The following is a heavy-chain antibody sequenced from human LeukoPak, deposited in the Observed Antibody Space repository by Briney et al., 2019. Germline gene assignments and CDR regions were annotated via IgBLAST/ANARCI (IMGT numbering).Heavy chain of an antibody. CDR2: IYYSGSS. Sequence: SETLSLTCTASGDSISSSSYYWGWVRQPPGKGLEWIGDIYYSGSSYYSPSLKSRVTISLDTSKNQFSLKLRSVTAADTAVYYCARRRYYDSTGFLDWGQGSLVSVSS. CDR3: ARRRYYDSTGFLD. V-gene: IGHV4-39*01. CDR1: GDSISSSSYY. D-gene: IGHD3-22*01. J-gene: IGHJ1*01.